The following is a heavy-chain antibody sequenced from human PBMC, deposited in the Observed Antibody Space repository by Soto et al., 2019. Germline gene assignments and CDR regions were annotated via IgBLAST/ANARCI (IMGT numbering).Heavy chain of an antibody. J-gene: IGHJ6*02. D-gene: IGHD3-16*02. CDR2: ISYDGSNK. Sequence: GGSLRLSCAASGFTFSSYGMHWVRQAPGKGLEWVAVISYDGSNKYYADSVKGRFTISRDNSKSTLYLQMNSLRAEDTAVYYCAKELSISLLDYYYGMDVWGQGTTVTVSS. CDR3: AKELSISLLDYYYGMDV. V-gene: IGHV3-30*18. CDR1: GFTFSSYG.